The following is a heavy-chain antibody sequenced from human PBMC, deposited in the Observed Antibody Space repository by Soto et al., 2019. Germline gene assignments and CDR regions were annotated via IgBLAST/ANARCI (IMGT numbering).Heavy chain of an antibody. Sequence: ASVKVSCKASGYTFTGYYMHCVRQAPGQGLEWMGWINPNSGGTNYAQKFQGWVTMTRDTSISTAYMELSRLRSDDTAVYYCARGSDYYYYYGMDVWGQGTTVTVSS. CDR1: GYTFTGYY. J-gene: IGHJ6*02. V-gene: IGHV1-2*04. CDR2: INPNSGGT. CDR3: ARGSDYYYYYGMDV.